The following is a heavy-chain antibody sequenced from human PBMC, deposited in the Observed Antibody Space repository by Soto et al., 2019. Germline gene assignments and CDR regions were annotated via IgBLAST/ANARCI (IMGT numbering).Heavy chain of an antibody. V-gene: IGHV3-23*01. CDR1: TFTFINYA. J-gene: IGHJ4*02. CDR2: ISGSDGRT. D-gene: IGHD6-6*01. CDR3: AKHLCISARSFDY. Sequence: PGGSLRPSCAASTFTFINYAMSWVRQAPGKGLEWDSTISGSDGRTFYADSVKGRFTISRDSAKSTLSLQMNGLRAEDTDLCYCAKHLCISARSFDYWGRGAQVTVSS.